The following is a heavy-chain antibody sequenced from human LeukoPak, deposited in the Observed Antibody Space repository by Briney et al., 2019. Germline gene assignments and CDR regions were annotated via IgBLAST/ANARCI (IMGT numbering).Heavy chain of an antibody. J-gene: IGHJ4*02. CDR3: TSGPNFYYFDF. D-gene: IGHD3-3*01. V-gene: IGHV4-38-2*01. Sequence: SETLSLTCAVSGYSISSDYYWGWIRQPPGKGVEWIGTTYHSGSTYLNPSLKSRVTISVDTSKNQFSLNLNSVTAADTAVYYCTSGPNFYYFDFWGQGTLVTVSS. CDR2: TYHSGST. CDR1: GYSISSDYY.